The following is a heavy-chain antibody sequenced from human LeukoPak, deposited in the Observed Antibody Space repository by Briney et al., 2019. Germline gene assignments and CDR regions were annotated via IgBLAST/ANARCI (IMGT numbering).Heavy chain of an antibody. J-gene: IGHJ2*01. CDR3: AETPSGWYFDL. V-gene: IGHV4-61*01. D-gene: IGHD6-25*01. Sequence: PSETLSLTCTVSGGSISSGSYYWSWIRQPPGKGLEWIGYIYYSGSTNYNPSLKSRVSISVDTSKNQFSLKLSSVTAADTAVYYCAETPSGWYFDLWGRGTLVTVSS. CDR1: GGSISSGSYY. CDR2: IYYSGST.